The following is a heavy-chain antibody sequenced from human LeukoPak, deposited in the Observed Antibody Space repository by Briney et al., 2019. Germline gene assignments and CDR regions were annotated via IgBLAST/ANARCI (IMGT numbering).Heavy chain of an antibody. D-gene: IGHD3-22*01. CDR1: GGSISSYY. Sequence: SETLSLTCTVSGGSISSYYWSWIRQPPGKGLEWIGYIYYSGSTNYNPSLKSRVTISVDTSKNQFSLKLSSVTAADTAVYYCARAAYYYDSSGYYSNLLLDYWGQGTLVTVSS. J-gene: IGHJ4*02. CDR3: ARAAYYYDSSGYYSNLLLDY. V-gene: IGHV4-59*08. CDR2: IYYSGST.